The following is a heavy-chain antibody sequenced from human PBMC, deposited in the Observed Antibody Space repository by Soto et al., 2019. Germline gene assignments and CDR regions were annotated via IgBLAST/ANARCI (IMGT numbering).Heavy chain of an antibody. V-gene: IGHV3-23*01. CDR1: EFTFSNYA. J-gene: IGHJ4*02. Sequence: VQLLESGGGLVQPGGSLRLSCAASEFTFSNYAMTWVRQAPGKGLEWVSLITGSDGRTYYADSVKGRFTISRDNSKNTLFLQMNSLRVEDTAVYYCAKATYDTTFYTSSFDSWGQGTLVTVSS. CDR2: ITGSDGRT. CDR3: AKATYDTTFYTSSFDS. D-gene: IGHD3-22*01.